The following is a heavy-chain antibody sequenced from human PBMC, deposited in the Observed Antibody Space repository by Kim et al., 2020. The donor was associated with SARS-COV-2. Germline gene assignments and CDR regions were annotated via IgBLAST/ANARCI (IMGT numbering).Heavy chain of an antibody. CDR3: ARAVSLSAFDI. Sequence: TNYNPSLKGRVTISVATSKNQFSLKLSSVTAADTAVYYCARAVSLSAFDIWGQGTMVTVSS. J-gene: IGHJ3*02. V-gene: IGHV4-34*01. CDR2: T.